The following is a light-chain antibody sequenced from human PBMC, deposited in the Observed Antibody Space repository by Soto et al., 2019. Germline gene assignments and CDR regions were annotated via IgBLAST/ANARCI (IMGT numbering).Light chain of an antibody. J-gene: IGKJ1*01. CDR1: QGISNY. Sequence: DIQMTQSPSSLSASVGDRVTITCRASQGISNYLAWYQQKPGKVPKLLIYAASTLQSGVPSRFSGSGSGTDFTLTISSLQPEEVATYYWQKYNSAPWTFGQGTEVEIK. V-gene: IGKV1-27*01. CDR2: AAS. CDR3: QKYNSAPWT.